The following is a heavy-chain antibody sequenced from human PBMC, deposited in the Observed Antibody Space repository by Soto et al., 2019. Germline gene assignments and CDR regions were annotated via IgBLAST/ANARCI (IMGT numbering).Heavy chain of an antibody. D-gene: IGHD3-22*01. J-gene: IGHJ4*02. Sequence: SETLSPTCTVSCGSISSRSYYWGWIRQPPGKGLEWIGSIYYSGSTYYNPSLKSRVTISVDTSKNQFSLKLSSVTAADTAVYYCARQRYYDSSGYYSDYWGQGTLVTVSS. CDR2: IYYSGST. CDR3: ARQRYYDSSGYYSDY. V-gene: IGHV4-39*01. CDR1: CGSISSRSYY.